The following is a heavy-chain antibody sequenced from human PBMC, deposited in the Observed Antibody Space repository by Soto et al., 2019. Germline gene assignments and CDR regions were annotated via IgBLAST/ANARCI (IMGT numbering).Heavy chain of an antibody. CDR2: INPTLGTA. CDR3: ARDNYDFWNGYSYNWFDP. Sequence: QVQLVQSGAEAKKPGSSVKVSCMASGGAFNNYMISWVRQAPGQGLEWLGRINPTLGTASYAQRFQGRVTISADISMSTSYMELSSLRSEDKALYFCARDNYDFWNGYSYNWFDPWGQGTLVTVSS. D-gene: IGHD3-3*01. V-gene: IGHV1-69*08. CDR1: GGAFNNYM. J-gene: IGHJ5*02.